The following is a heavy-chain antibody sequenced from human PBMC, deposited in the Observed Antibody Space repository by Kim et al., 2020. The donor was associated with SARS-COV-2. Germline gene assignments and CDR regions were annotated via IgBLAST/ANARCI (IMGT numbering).Heavy chain of an antibody. J-gene: IGHJ4*02. CDR3: ARIGGLVRY. D-gene: IGHD2-8*01. V-gene: IGHV6-1*01. Sequence: SQTLSLTCVISGDSVSSTSAIWIWIRQSPSRGLEWLGRTYYRSKWSSEYAVSVRGRITISPDTSMNQFSLQLNSVTPDDTAVYYCARIGGLVRYWGQGTLVTVSS. CDR2: TYYRSKWSS. CDR1: GDSVSSTSAI.